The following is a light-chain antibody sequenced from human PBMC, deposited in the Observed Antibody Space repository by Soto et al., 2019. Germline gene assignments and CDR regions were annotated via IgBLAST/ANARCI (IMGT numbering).Light chain of an antibody. CDR1: SSDVGAYNY. CDR3: SSYTTSYTLV. J-gene: IGLJ2*01. V-gene: IGLV2-14*03. Sequence: QSALTQPASVSGSPGQSITISCTGSSSDVGAYNYVSWYQQYPGKAPKLMIYDVSNRPSGVSNRFSGSKSGNTAFLTISGLQAEDEADYYGSSYTTSYTLVFGGGTKLTVL. CDR2: DVS.